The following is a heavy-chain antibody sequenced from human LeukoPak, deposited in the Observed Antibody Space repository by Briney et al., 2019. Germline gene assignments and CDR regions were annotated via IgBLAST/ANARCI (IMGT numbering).Heavy chain of an antibody. CDR2: IKQDGSER. D-gene: IGHD3-10*01. CDR1: GFTFSGFS. V-gene: IGHV3-7*01. J-gene: IGHJ4*02. CDR3: ARAGSHWHYVY. Sequence: GGSLRLSCAASGFTFSGFSMSWVRQSPTKGLEWVANIKQDGSERYYVDSVKGRFTISRDNAKNSLSLQMNNLRVEDTAVYYCARAGSHWHYVYWGQGTVVTVPS.